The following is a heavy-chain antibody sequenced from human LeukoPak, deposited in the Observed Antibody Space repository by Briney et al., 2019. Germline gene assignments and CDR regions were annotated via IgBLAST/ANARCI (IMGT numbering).Heavy chain of an antibody. CDR3: ARPDDNADYILSY. Sequence: ESLKISCKGSGYTFSNYWIGWVRQMPGKGLEYLGIIYPGDSDTKYSPAFEGHITISVDKSITTAYLQWSSLKASDTAMYYCARPDDNADYILSYWGQGTLVTVSS. J-gene: IGHJ1*01. D-gene: IGHD4-17*01. CDR2: IYPGDSDT. V-gene: IGHV5-51*01. CDR1: GYTFSNYW.